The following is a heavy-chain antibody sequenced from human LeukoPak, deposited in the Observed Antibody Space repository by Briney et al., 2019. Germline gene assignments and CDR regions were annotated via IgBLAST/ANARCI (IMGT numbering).Heavy chain of an antibody. V-gene: IGHV6-1*01. CDR3: ARVSLEQWLVRYRAFDI. J-gene: IGHJ3*02. D-gene: IGHD6-19*01. Sequence: SQTLSLTCAISGDIVSSNSAAWNWIRQSPSRGLEWLGRTYYRSKWYYDYAVAVKSRISINPDTSKNQFSLQLSSVTPEDTAVYYCARVSLEQWLVRYRAFDIWGQGTMVTVSS. CDR1: GDIVSSNSAA. CDR2: TYYRSKWYY.